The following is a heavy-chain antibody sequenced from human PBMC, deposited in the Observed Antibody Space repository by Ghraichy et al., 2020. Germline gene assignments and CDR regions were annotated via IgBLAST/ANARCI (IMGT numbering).Heavy chain of an antibody. D-gene: IGHD6-19*01. CDR1: GYTFTGYY. CDR2: INPNSGGT. V-gene: IGHV1-2*02. J-gene: IGHJ4*02. Sequence: ASVKVSCKASGYTFTGYYMHWVRQAPGQGLEWMGWINPNSGGTNYAQKFQGRVTMTRDTSISTAYMELSRLRSDDTAVYYCARELLGIAVAGTDYWGQGTLVTVSS. CDR3: ARELLGIAVAGTDY.